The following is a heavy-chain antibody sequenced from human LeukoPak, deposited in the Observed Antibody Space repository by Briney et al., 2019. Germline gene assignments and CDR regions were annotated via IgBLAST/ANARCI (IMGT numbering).Heavy chain of an antibody. J-gene: IGHJ5*02. CDR2: ISTYNDNT. CDR1: GYTFISYG. V-gene: IGHV1-18*01. CDR3: ARETSIAVAGSDWFDP. D-gene: IGHD6-19*01. Sequence: ASVKVSCKTSGYTFISYGISWVRQAPGQGLEWMGWISTYNDNTNYAQKLQGRVTMTTDTSTSTAYMELRSLRSDDTAVYYCARETSIAVAGSDWFDPWGQGTLVTVSS.